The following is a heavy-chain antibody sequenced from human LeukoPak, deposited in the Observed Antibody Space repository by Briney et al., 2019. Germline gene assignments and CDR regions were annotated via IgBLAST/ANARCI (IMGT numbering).Heavy chain of an antibody. CDR2: INHSGST. CDR3: AGWYYYDSSGPY. J-gene: IGHJ4*02. CDR1: GGSFSGYY. D-gene: IGHD3-22*01. Sequence: SETLSLTCAVYGGSFSGYYWSWIRQPPGKGLEWIGEINHSGSTNYNPSLKSRVTISVDTSKNQFSLKLSSVTAADTAVYYCAGWYYYDSSGPYWGQGTLSPSPQ. V-gene: IGHV4-34*01.